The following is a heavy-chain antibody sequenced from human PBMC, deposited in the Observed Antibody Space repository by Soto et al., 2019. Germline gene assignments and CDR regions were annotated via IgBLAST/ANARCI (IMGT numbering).Heavy chain of an antibody. D-gene: IGHD3-10*01. Sequence: QVQLVQSGPEVKKPGSSVRVSCKASGGTFSTSSISWVRQAPGQGLEWMGGITPIFGAGNYAPDFRGRVTITADESTTTAYMQLSSLTSADTAMYSCASGSLNWHDGESWGQGTLITVSS. J-gene: IGHJ5*02. V-gene: IGHV1-69*01. CDR1: GGTFSTSS. CDR3: ASGSLNWHDGES. CDR2: ITPIFGAG.